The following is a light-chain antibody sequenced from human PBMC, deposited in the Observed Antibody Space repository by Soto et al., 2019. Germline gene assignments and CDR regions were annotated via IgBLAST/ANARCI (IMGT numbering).Light chain of an antibody. CDR1: QSVSSSY. J-gene: IGKJ1*01. Sequence: EIVLTQSPGTLSLSPGERATLSCRASQSVSSSYLAWYQQKPGQAPRLLIYGASSRATGIPDRFSGGGSGTDFTLTISRLEPEDFVVYYCQQYGSSPTFGQGTKVEIK. V-gene: IGKV3-20*01. CDR2: GAS. CDR3: QQYGSSPT.